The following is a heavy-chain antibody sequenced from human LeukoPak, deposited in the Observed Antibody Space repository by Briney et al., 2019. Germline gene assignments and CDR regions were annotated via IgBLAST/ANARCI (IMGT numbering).Heavy chain of an antibody. D-gene: IGHD2-15*01. Sequence: SETLSLTCTVSGGSISSYYWSWIRQPAGKGLEWIGRIYTSGSTNYNPSLKSRVTMSVDTSKNQFSLKLSSVTAADTAVYYCATAYCSGGSCYGPTPYWGQGTLVTVSS. CDR2: IYTSGST. CDR1: GGSISSYY. J-gene: IGHJ4*02. V-gene: IGHV4-4*07. CDR3: ATAYCSGGSCYGPTPY.